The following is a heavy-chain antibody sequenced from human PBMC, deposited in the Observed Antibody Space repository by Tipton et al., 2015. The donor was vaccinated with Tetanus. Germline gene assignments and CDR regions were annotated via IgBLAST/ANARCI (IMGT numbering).Heavy chain of an antibody. V-gene: IGHV4-61*01. CDR3: AGIHDVVSGHFGC. CDR1: GGSVSSGSYY. J-gene: IGHJ4*02. Sequence: LRLSCTVFGGSVSSGSYYWAWIRQPPGKGLEYLGYLLYGASTHYNPSLKRRATVSADPSQNQFSLKLSSVTAADTGVYYCAGIHDVVSGHFGCWGQGALVTVSS. CDR2: LLYGAST. D-gene: IGHD3-3*01.